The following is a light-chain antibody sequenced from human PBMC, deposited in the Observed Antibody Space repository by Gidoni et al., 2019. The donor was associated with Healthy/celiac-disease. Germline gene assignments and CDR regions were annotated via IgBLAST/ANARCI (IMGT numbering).Light chain of an antibody. CDR2: KVS. CDR1: QSLVYSDGNTY. Sequence: VVMTQSPLSLPVTLGQPASISFRSSQSLVYSDGNTYLNWFQQRPGQSPRRLIYKVSNWDSGAPDRFGGRGSGTDFTLKISRVEAEDVGVYYCMQGTHWPRTFGQGTKVEIK. V-gene: IGKV2D-30*01. CDR3: MQGTHWPRT. J-gene: IGKJ1*01.